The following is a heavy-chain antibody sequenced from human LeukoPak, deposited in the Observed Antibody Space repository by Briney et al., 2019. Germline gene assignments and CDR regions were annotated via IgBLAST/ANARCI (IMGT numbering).Heavy chain of an antibody. V-gene: IGHV3-30-3*01. CDR2: ISHDGSNK. D-gene: IGHD1-26*01. CDR1: GFTFSSYA. CDR3: AREGGSYYDGAFDI. J-gene: IGHJ3*02. Sequence: PGGSLRLSCAASGFTFSSYAMHRVRQAPGKGLEWVAVISHDGSNKYYADSVKGRFTISRDNSKNTLYLQMNSLRAEDTAVYYCAREGGSYYDGAFDIWGQGTMVTVSS.